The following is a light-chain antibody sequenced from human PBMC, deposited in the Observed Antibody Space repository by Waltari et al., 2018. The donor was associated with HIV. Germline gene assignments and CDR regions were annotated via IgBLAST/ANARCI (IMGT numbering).Light chain of an antibody. V-gene: IGLV2-23*02. CDR2: EVT. CDR3: CSYSGRSTHV. CDR1: RSDVGSYNV. J-gene: IGLJ1*01. Sequence: QSALTQPASVSGSPGQSITSSCTGTRSDVGSYNVASWHQQHPGKAPKLMIYEVTKRPSWVSNPFSGSKSGNTASLTISLLQAEDEADYYCCSYSGRSTHVFGTGTKFTVL.